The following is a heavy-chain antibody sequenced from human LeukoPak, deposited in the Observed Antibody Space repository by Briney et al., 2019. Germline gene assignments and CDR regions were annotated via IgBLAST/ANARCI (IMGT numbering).Heavy chain of an antibody. CDR2: INHSGST. J-gene: IGHJ4*02. CDR1: GGSFSGYY. CDR3: ARVKNIVATIGGFDY. V-gene: IGHV4-34*01. D-gene: IGHD5-12*01. Sequence: PSETLSLTCAVYGGSFSGYYWSWIRQPPGKGLEWIGEINHSGSTNYNPSLKSRVTISVDTSKNQFSLKLSSVTAADTAVYYCARVKNIVATIGGFDYWGQGTLVTVSS.